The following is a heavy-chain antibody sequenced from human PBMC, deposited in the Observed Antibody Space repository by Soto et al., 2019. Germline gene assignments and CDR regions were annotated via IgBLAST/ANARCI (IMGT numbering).Heavy chain of an antibody. D-gene: IGHD2-8*01. CDR2: ARNKANSYTT. J-gene: IGHJ4*02. V-gene: IGHV3-72*01. CDR1: GFTFSDHY. Sequence: EVRLVESGGGLVQPAGSLRLSCAASGFTFSDHYMDWVRQAPGKGLEWVGRARNKANSYTTEYAASVKGRFTISRDDSRKSLYLQMNSLKTEDTAMYYCARASSNYYFDYWGQGTLVTVSS. CDR3: ARASSNYYFDY.